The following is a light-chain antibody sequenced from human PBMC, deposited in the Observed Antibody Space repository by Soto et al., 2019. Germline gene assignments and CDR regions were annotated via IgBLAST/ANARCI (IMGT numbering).Light chain of an antibody. CDR3: SSFTSSNTHVV. V-gene: IGLV2-14*01. Sequence: QSALTQPASVSGSPGQSITISCTGTSSDIGGYNYVSWYQQHPGKAPKLMIYDVSNRPSGVSNRFSGSKSGNTASLTISGLQAEDEADYYCSSFTSSNTHVVLGGGTKLTVL. CDR1: SSDIGGYNY. J-gene: IGLJ2*01. CDR2: DVS.